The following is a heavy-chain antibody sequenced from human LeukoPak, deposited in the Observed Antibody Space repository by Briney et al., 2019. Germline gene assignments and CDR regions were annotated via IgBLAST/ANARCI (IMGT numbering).Heavy chain of an antibody. J-gene: IGHJ1*01. CDR3: ARDQNYYDSSGYSGIEC. D-gene: IGHD3-22*01. Sequence: GASVKVSCKASGYTFTGYYMHWVRQAPGQGLEWMGWINPNSGGTNYAQKFQDRVTMTRDTSISTAYMELSRLRSDDTAVYYCARDQNYYDSSGYSGIECWGQGILGTVSS. CDR2: INPNSGGT. CDR1: GYTFTGYY. V-gene: IGHV1-2*02.